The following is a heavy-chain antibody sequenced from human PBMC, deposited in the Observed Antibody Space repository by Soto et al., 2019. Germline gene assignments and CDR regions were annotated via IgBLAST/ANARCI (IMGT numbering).Heavy chain of an antibody. CDR1: GYTFTIYG. CDR3: ARTYYYDTTGRYDFDY. D-gene: IGHD3-22*01. J-gene: IGHJ4*02. CDR2: VSASSPYE. Sequence: ASVKGSCKTSGYTFTIYGISWVRQAPGQGLEWLGWVSASSPYEHSTEHLQHRITMTADTSTSTAYMELTSLRSDDTAVYYCARTYYYDTTGRYDFDYWGRG. V-gene: IGHV1-18*01.